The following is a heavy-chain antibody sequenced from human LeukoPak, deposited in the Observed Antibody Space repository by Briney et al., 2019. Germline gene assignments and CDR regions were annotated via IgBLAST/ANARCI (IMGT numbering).Heavy chain of an antibody. CDR3: ARDREAGQGLDDY. D-gene: IGHD6-19*01. CDR1: GFTFSSYS. Sequence: GGSLRLSCAASGFTFSSYSMNWVRQAPGQGLEWVSSISGTSTYIYYADSVRGRFTIYGDNAKNSLYLQMNSLRAEDTAVYYCARDREAGQGLDDYWGQGTLVTVSS. CDR2: ISGTSTYI. J-gene: IGHJ4*02. V-gene: IGHV3-21*01.